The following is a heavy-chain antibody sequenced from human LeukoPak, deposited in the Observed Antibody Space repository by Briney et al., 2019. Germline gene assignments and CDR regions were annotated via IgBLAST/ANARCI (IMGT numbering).Heavy chain of an antibody. CDR2: IYPDDSDT. CDR3: GRLTPEWSGGDY. V-gene: IGHV5-51*01. J-gene: IGHJ4*02. D-gene: IGHD3-10*01. Sequence: GESLKISCQGSGYKFSKYWIGWVRQVPGKGLEWMGIIYPDDSDTRYSPTFQGQITISADKSLTTAYLQWNSLEASDTAMYHCGRLTPEWSGGDYWGQGTLVIVSS. CDR1: GYKFSKYW.